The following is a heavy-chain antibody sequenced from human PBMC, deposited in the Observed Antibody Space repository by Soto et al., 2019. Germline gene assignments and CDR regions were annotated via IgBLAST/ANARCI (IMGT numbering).Heavy chain of an antibody. CDR1: GFTFSRYG. V-gene: IGHV3-23*01. J-gene: IGHJ4*02. D-gene: IGHD1-26*01. CDR2: ISGSGGST. Sequence: EVQLLESGGGLVQPGGSLRLSCAASGFTFSRYGMSWVRQAPGKGLEWVSAISGSGGSTYYADSVKGRFTISTDDYQNTLYVQVNSLLADDTAVYYWAKSLSVGATTPFDYWGQGTLVTVSS. CDR3: AKSLSVGATTPFDY.